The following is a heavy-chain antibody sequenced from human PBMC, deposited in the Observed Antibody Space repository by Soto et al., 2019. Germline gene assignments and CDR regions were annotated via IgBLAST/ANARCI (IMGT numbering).Heavy chain of an antibody. V-gene: IGHV3-30-3*01. J-gene: IGHJ4*02. CDR3: ARDAWEVTAFL. D-gene: IGHD2-21*02. CDR1: GFTFSSYA. Sequence: GGSLRLSCAASGFTFSSYAMHWVRQAPGKGLEWVAVISYDGSNKYYADSVKGRFTISRDNSKNTLYLQMNTLSVADTAMYYCARDAWEVTAFLGGLGTLVTVSS. CDR2: ISYDGSNK.